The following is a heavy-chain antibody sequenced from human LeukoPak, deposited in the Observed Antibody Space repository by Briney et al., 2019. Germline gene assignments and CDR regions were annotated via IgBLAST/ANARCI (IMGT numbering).Heavy chain of an antibody. CDR1: GFTFDGYA. D-gene: IGHD2-15*01. J-gene: IGHJ4*02. CDR2: ISWNSGSI. CDR3: AKSRGGRDKYSFDY. Sequence: GGSLRLSCAASGFTFDGYAMHRVRQAPGKGLEWVSGISWNSGSIGYADSVKGRFTISRDNAKNSLYLQMNSLRAEDTALYYCAKSRGGRDKYSFDYRGQGTLVTVSS. V-gene: IGHV3-9*01.